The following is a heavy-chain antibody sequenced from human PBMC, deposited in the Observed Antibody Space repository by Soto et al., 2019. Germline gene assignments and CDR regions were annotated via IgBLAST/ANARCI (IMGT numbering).Heavy chain of an antibody. V-gene: IGHV4-34*09. CDR2: INHSGST. Sequence: SETLSLTCAVYGGSFSGYYWTWIRQPPGTGLEWIGEINHSGSTHYNPSLKSRPIISVNTSKNQFSLKLTSATAADTAVYYCARDFKRYSSSPGPLEYWGQGTLVTVSS. CDR1: GGSFSGYY. J-gene: IGHJ4*02. CDR3: ARDFKRYSSSPGPLEY. D-gene: IGHD6-6*01.